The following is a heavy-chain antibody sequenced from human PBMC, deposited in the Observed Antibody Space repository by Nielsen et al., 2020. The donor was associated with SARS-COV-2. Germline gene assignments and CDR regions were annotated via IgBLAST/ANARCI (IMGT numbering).Heavy chain of an antibody. CDR2: IYYSGST. CDR1: GDFISSDGYY. J-gene: IGHJ4*02. CDR3: ARALRYFDWSLSGYFDY. D-gene: IGHD3-9*01. Sequence: LRLSCTVSGDFISSDGYYWSWIRQRPGKGLERIGYIYYSGSTYYNPSLKSRVTISMDTSKNQFSLKLTSVTAADTAVYYCARALRYFDWSLSGYFDYWGQGTLVTVSS. V-gene: IGHV4-31*03.